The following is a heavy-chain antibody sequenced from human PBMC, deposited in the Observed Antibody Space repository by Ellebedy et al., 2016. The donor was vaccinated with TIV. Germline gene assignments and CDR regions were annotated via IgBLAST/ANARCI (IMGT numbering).Heavy chain of an antibody. J-gene: IGHJ4*02. CDR1: GASFSHYY. V-gene: IGHV4-34*01. CDR2: INHSGST. CDR3: ARGRGGTYSIPFDY. Sequence: SETLSLTXAVYGASFSHYYWTWIRQPPGKGLEWIGEINHSGSTIYNPSLKTRVIISVDTSKNQFSLRLNSVTAADTAVYYCARGRGGTYSIPFDYWGQGIPVTVSS. D-gene: IGHD1-26*01.